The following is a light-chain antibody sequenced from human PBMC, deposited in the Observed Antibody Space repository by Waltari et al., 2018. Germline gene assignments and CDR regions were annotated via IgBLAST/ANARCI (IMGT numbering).Light chain of an antibody. CDR2: VNRDGSH. V-gene: IGLV4-69*01. Sequence: QLVLTQSPSASASLGASVKLTCTLSSGHITNVIAWHQQQPGKGPRYLMKVNRDGSHRKGDDIPDRFSGSGSGPVRYLTISSLQSEDEADYYCETGGHGTWVFGGGTKLTVL. CDR3: ETGGHGTWV. J-gene: IGLJ3*02. CDR1: SGHITNV.